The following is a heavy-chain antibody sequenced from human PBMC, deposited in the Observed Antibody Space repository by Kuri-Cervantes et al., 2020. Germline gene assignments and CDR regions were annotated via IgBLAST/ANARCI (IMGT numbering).Heavy chain of an antibody. D-gene: IGHD6-19*01. CDR2: INPSGGST. Sequence: GESLKISCKASGYTFTSYYMHWVRQAPGQGLEWMGIINPSGGSTSYAQKFQGRVTMTRDTSTSTVYMELSSLRSEDTAVYYCARDSNRYSSGWYFFDYWGQGTLVTVSS. CDR3: ARDSNRYSSGWYFFDY. V-gene: IGHV1-46*01. J-gene: IGHJ4*02. CDR1: GYTFTSYY.